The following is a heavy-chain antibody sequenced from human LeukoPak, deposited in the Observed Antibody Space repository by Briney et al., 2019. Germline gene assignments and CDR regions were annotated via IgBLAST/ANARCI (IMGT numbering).Heavy chain of an antibody. J-gene: IGHJ6*03. CDR1: GYTFTSYG. CDR2: ISAYNGNT. V-gene: IGHV1-18*01. CDR3: ARDSEDIVVVPAGYYYYYYMDV. Sequence: ASVKVSCKASGYTFTSYGISWVRQAPGQGLEWMGWISAYNGNTNYAQKLQGRVTMTTGTSTSTAYMELRSLRSDDTAVYYCARDSEDIVVVPAGYYYYYYMDVWGKGTTVTVSS. D-gene: IGHD2-2*01.